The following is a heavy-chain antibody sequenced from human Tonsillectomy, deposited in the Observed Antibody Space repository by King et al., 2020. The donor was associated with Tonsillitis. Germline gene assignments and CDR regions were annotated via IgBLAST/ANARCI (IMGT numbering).Heavy chain of an antibody. D-gene: IGHD4-17*01. CDR1: GFTFRRYA. CDR3: ASNIYGDYHCVDV. Sequence: VQLVESGGGVVQPGRSLRLSCAASGFTFRRYAMHWVRQAPGKGLEWGAVISYYGSNKYYADSVKGRFTISRDNSKNTLYLQMNRLRAEDTAVYYCASNIYGDYHCVDVWGQGTTVTVSS. V-gene: IGHV3-30-3*01. J-gene: IGHJ6*02. CDR2: ISYYGSNK.